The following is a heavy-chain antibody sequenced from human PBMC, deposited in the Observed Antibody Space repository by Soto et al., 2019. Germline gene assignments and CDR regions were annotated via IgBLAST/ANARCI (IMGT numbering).Heavy chain of an antibody. Sequence: ETLSLSCSVAGGSLSSYYWSWIRQPRGKGLEWVGYIYYSGSTNYNPSLKSRVTISVDTSKNQFSLKLSSVTAADTAVYYCATDPGVYSSSWYWFDPWGQGTLVTVSS. CDR1: GGSLSSYY. V-gene: IGHV4-59*01. D-gene: IGHD6-13*01. J-gene: IGHJ5*02. CDR3: ATDPGVYSSSWYWFDP. CDR2: IYYSGST.